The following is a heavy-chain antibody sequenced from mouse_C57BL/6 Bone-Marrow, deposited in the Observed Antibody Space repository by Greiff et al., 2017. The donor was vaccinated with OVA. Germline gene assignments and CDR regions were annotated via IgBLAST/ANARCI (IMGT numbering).Heavy chain of an antibody. V-gene: IGHV7-1*01. CDR3: ARASRWYYVDS. J-gene: IGHJ2*01. Sequence: EVQGVESGGGLVQSGRSLRLSCATSGFTFSDFYMEWVRQAPGKGLEWIAASRNKANDYTTEYSASVKGRFIVSRDTSQSILYRQMNALRAEDTAIYYSARASRWYYVDSWGQGTTLTVSS. CDR2: SRNKANDYTT. CDR1: GFTFSDFY.